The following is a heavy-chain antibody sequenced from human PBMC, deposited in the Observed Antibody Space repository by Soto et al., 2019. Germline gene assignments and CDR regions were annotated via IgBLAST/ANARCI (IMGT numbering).Heavy chain of an antibody. J-gene: IGHJ2*01. Sequence: QVQLQESGPGLVKPSETLSLTCTVSGGSISSYYWSWIRQPPGKGLEWIGYIYYSGSTNYNPSLKSRVTISVDTSKNQFSLKLSSVTAADTAVYYCARHVAMYYDILTGYQNWYFDLWGRGTLDTVSS. CDR2: IYYSGST. CDR1: GGSISSYY. V-gene: IGHV4-59*08. D-gene: IGHD3-9*01. CDR3: ARHVAMYYDILTGYQNWYFDL.